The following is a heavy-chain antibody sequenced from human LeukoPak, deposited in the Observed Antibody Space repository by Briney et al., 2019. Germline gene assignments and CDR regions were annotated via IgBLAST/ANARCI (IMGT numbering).Heavy chain of an antibody. J-gene: IGHJ5*02. CDR2: IYYSGST. D-gene: IGHD2/OR15-2a*01. Sequence: SETLSLTCTVSGGSISSSSYYWGWIRQPPGKGLEWIGSIYYSGSTYYNPSLKSRVTISVDTSKNQFSLRLSSVTAADTAVYYCARHSLSATWGNWFDPWGQGTLVTVSS. CDR1: GGSISSSSYY. CDR3: ARHSLSATWGNWFDP. V-gene: IGHV4-39*01.